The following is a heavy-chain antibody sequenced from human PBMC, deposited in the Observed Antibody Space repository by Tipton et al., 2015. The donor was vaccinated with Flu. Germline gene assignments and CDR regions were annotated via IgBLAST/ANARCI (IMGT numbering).Heavy chain of an antibody. CDR2: INWNGDNR. V-gene: IGHV3-20*01. CDR3: ARQAFGGFSYGLDV. CDR1: GFTFDDFA. Sequence: SLRLSCAASGFTFDDFAMSWVRQAPGKGLEWVAGINWNGDNRDYADSVKGRFTISRDNAKNSLFLQINSLRAEDTALYRCARQAFGGFSYGLDVWGQGTTVAVSS. J-gene: IGHJ6*02. D-gene: IGHD3-10*01.